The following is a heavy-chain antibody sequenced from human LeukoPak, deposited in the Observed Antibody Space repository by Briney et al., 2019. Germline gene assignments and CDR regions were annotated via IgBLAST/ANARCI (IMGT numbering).Heavy chain of an antibody. J-gene: IGHJ3*02. D-gene: IGHD6-13*01. CDR1: GGSISSYY. V-gene: IGHV4-59*12. Sequence: PSETLSLTCTVSGGSISSYYWSWIRQPPGKGLEWIGYIYYSGSTNYNPSLKSRVNMSVDTSKNQFSLNLSSVTAADTAVYYCAREAGSSWSRGLDIWGQGTVVTVSS. CDR3: AREAGSSWSRGLDI. CDR2: IYYSGST.